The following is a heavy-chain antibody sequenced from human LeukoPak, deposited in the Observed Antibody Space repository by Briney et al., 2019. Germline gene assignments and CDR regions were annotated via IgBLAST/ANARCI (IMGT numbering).Heavy chain of an antibody. D-gene: IGHD3-22*01. V-gene: IGHV4-59*06. J-gene: IGHJ3*02. CDR2: IYYSGST. Sequence: SETLSLTCTVSGGSMSPYHWGWIRQPPGKGLEWIGYIYYSGSTYYNPSLKSRVTISVDTSKNQFSLKLSSVTAADTAVYYCARDYYYDSSGYSADAFDIWGQGTMVTVSS. CDR1: GGSMSPYH. CDR3: ARDYYYDSSGYSADAFDI.